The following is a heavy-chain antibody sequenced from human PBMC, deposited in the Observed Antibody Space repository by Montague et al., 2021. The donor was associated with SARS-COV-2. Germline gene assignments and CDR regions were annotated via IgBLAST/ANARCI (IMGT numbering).Heavy chain of an antibody. CDR1: GFTFSSYS. V-gene: IGHV3-21*01. J-gene: IGHJ4*02. Sequence: SLRLSCAASGFTFSSYSMNWVRQAPGKGLEWVSSISSSSSYIYYSDSVKGRFTISRDNVKNSLYLQMNSLRAEDTAVYYCATPREVTTWGCVFDYWGQGTLVTVSS. D-gene: IGHD4-17*01. CDR3: ATPREVTTWGCVFDY. CDR2: ISSSSSYI.